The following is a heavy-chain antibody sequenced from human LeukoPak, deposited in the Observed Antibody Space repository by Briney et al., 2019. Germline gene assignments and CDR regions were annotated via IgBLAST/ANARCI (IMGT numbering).Heavy chain of an antibody. CDR3: GGRNTSYYWYY. D-gene: IGHD1-26*01. CDR1: GFTFSSYS. V-gene: IGHV3-21*01. J-gene: IGHJ4*02. CDR2: ISSSSYI. Sequence: GGSLRLSCAASGFTFSSYSMNWVRQAPGKGLEWVSSISSSSYIYYADSVKGRFTISRDNAKNSVYLRMNSLRDEDTADCTRGGRNTSYYWYYWGQGTLVTVSS.